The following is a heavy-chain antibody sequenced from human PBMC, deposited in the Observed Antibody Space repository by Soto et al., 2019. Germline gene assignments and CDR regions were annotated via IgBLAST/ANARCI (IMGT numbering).Heavy chain of an antibody. CDR1: GGSISSSSYY. CDR3: AREQWILDY. Sequence: QLQLQESGPGLVKPSETLSLTCTVSGGSISSSSYYWGWIRQPPGKGLEWIGSIYYSGSTYYNPSLXXRXTXXVDTSKNQFSLKLSSVTAADTAVYYCAREQWILDYWGQGTLVTVSS. D-gene: IGHD5-12*01. J-gene: IGHJ4*02. CDR2: IYYSGST. V-gene: IGHV4-39*01.